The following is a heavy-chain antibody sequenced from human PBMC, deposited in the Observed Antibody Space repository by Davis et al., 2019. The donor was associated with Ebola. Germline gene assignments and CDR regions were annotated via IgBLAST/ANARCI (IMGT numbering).Heavy chain of an antibody. V-gene: IGHV4-39*01. CDR1: GGSTSSISYS. Sequence: SETLSLTCTVPGGSTSSISYSWGWIRQPPGKGLEWIGSLYYSGSTYYNPSLKSRVTISVDTSKNQFSLKLSSVTAADTAVYYCASGYSSSWFDPWGQGTLVTVSS. CDR3: ASGYSSSWFDP. CDR2: LYYSGST. D-gene: IGHD6-13*01. J-gene: IGHJ5*02.